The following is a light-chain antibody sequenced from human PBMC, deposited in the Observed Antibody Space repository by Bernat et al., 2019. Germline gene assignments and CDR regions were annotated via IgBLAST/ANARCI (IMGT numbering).Light chain of an antibody. CDR3: QQYYTYPRT. Sequence: AIRMTQSPSSFSASTGDRVTITCRASQGISTYLAWYQLKPGKAPKPLIYAASTLQSGVPSRFSASGSATDFTLTNSCLQSEDFATYYCQQYYTYPRTFGQGTKVDIK. V-gene: IGKV1-8*01. CDR1: QGISTY. CDR2: AAS. J-gene: IGKJ1*01.